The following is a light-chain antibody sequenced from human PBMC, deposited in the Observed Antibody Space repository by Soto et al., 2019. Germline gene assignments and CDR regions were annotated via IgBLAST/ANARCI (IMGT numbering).Light chain of an antibody. V-gene: IGKV3-20*01. J-gene: IGKJ2*01. CDR3: QHYGSSPPTYT. CDR1: QSVTSTY. Sequence: EIVLTQSPGPLSLSPGARATLSCRASQSVTSTYLAWYQQKPGQAPRLLIYGASNKATGIPDRFSGSGSGTDFTLTISRLEPEDVAVYLCQHYGSSPPTYTFGQGTKLESK. CDR2: GAS.